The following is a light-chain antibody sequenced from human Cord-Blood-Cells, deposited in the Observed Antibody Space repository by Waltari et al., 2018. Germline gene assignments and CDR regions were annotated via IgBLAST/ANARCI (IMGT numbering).Light chain of an antibody. Sequence: QSALHQPASVSGSPGQSITLSCTGTSSDVGGYNYVSWYQHHPGKAPKPMIYDVSNRPSGVSNRFSGSKSDNTASLTISGLQAEDEADYYCSSYTSSSTVVFGGGTKLTVL. CDR2: DVS. V-gene: IGLV2-14*03. CDR1: SSDVGGYNY. CDR3: SSYTSSSTVV. J-gene: IGLJ2*01.